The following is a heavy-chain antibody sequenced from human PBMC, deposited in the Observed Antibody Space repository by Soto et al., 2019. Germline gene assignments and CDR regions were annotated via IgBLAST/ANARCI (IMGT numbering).Heavy chain of an antibody. CDR2: VHHIGET. CDR3: TKNSAYALDS. V-gene: IGHV4-4*02. J-gene: IGHJ4*02. CDR1: GASVSNDNW. Sequence: QVHLQESGPGLVKPSETLSVTCDVSGASVSNDNWWSWVRRPPGEGLEWIGEVHHIGETNYNPSLRGRVSMSVDRSKNQFFLSLSSVTAADTAVYYCTKNSAYALDSWGQGALVTVSS. D-gene: IGHD2-8*01.